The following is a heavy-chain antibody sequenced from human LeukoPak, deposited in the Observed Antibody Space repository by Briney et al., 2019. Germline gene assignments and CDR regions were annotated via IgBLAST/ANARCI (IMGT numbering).Heavy chain of an antibody. Sequence: SEPLSLTCTVSGGSISSYYWNWIRQPPAKGLEYIGYTYYSGSTNYNPSLKSRITISVDTSNNQFSLKLNSVTAADTAVYYCARGSNGWYGYYFDYWGQGTLVTVSS. CDR2: TYYSGST. J-gene: IGHJ4*02. CDR3: ARGSNGWYGYYFDY. D-gene: IGHD6-19*01. V-gene: IGHV4-59*01. CDR1: GGSISSYY.